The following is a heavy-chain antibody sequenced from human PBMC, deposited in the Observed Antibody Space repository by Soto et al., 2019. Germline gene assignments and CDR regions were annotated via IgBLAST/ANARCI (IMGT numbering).Heavy chain of an antibody. J-gene: IGHJ4*02. Sequence: ASVKVSCKASGYTFTSYGISWVRQAPGQGLEWMGWISAYNGNTNYAQKLQGRVTMTTDTSTSTAYMELRSLRSDDTAVYYCARDGYNWHDPYYFDYWGQGTLVTVSS. V-gene: IGHV1-18*04. CDR3: ARDGYNWHDPYYFDY. CDR2: ISAYNGNT. CDR1: GYTFTSYG. D-gene: IGHD1-20*01.